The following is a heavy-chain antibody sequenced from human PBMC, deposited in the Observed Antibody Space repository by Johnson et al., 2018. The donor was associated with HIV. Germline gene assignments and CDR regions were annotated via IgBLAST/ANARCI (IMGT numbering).Heavy chain of an antibody. CDR1: GFTFDDYG. V-gene: IGHV3-20*04. Sequence: VQLVESGGGVVRPGGSLRLSCAASGFTFDDYGMSWVRQAPGKGLEWVSGIKGNGGSTGYADSVKGRFTISRDNAKNSLYLQMHSLRAEDTAVYYCAKDMRSLAYYYDSSGYNAFDIWGQGTMVTVSS. CDR2: IKGNGGST. J-gene: IGHJ3*02. D-gene: IGHD3-22*01. CDR3: AKDMRSLAYYYDSSGYNAFDI.